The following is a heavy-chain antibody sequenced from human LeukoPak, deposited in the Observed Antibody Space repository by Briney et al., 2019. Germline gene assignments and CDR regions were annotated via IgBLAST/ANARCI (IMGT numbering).Heavy chain of an antibody. CDR1: GFTFSTYA. CDR3: AKESEPICGGWFDP. V-gene: IGHV3-23*01. D-gene: IGHD4-23*01. CDR2: ISGSGRNT. Sequence: GGSLRLSCAASGFTFSTYAMSWVRQAPGKGLEWVSSISGSGRNTYYADSVKGRFTISRDKSENTLYLQMNSLRAEDTAVYYCAKESEPICGGWFDPWGQGTLVTVSS. J-gene: IGHJ5*02.